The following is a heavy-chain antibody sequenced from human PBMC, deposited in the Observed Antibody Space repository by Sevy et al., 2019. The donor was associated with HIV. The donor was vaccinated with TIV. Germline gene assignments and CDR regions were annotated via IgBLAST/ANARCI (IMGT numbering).Heavy chain of an antibody. J-gene: IGHJ4*02. CDR1: GFTFSNYD. V-gene: IGHV3-30-3*01. CDR3: ARLFSCGGDCYYLDY. Sequence: GGSLRLSCAASGFTFSNYDMHWVRQAPGKGLECVAVISHDGNYKNYADSVKVRFTISRDDFKNTLYLQMSSLRPEDTAVYFCARLFSCGGDCYYLDYWGQRALVTVSS. CDR2: ISHDGNYK. D-gene: IGHD2-21*02.